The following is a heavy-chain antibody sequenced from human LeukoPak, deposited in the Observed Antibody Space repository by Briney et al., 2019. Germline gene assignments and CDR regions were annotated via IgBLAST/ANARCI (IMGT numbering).Heavy chain of an antibody. CDR1: GFTHDVYA. CDR3: TREEIGRFDS. Sequence: GRPLTLPCTPSGFTHDVYAMSWARQAPGKGLVWLGFIRSKAYGGTTEYAASVIGRFNISSDVYISIAYLKMNSLKTEYRAVYYCTREEIGRFDSWGWGTGVMVSA. J-gene: IGHJ5*01. CDR2: IRSKAYGGTT. V-gene: IGHV3-49*04. D-gene: IGHD5-24*01.